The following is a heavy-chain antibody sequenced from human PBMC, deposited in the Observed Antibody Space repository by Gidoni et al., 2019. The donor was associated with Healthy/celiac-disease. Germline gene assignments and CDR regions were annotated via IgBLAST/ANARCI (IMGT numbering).Heavy chain of an antibody. D-gene: IGHD3-22*01. Sequence: ELQLVESGGGLVKPGGSLRLSCSASGFTFSSYSMNWVRQAPGKGLEWVSSISSSSSYIYYADAVKGRFTISRDNAKNSLYLQMNSLRAEDTAVYYCARVTNYYDSSGFDYWGQGTMVTVSS. CDR1: GFTFSSYS. CDR3: ARVTNYYDSSGFDY. J-gene: IGHJ4*02. CDR2: ISSSSSYI. V-gene: IGHV3-21*01.